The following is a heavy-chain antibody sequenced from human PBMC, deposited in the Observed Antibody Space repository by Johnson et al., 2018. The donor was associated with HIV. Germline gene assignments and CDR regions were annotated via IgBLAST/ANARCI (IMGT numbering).Heavy chain of an antibody. CDR2: IWYDGSNE. J-gene: IGHJ3*02. V-gene: IGHV3-30*04. CDR3: ANNLQQLATKDAFDI. D-gene: IGHD6-13*01. Sequence: QVQLVESGGGVVQPGRSLRLSCAASGFTFSSYAMHWVRQAPGKGLEWVAVIWYDGSNEHYADSVKGRFTISRDKFKNTLYLQMNSLRAEDTAVYYCANNLQQLATKDAFDIWGQGTMVTVSS. CDR1: GFTFSSYA.